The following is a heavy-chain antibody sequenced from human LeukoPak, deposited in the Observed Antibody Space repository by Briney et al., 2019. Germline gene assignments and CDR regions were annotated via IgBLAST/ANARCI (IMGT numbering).Heavy chain of an antibody. Sequence: GGSLRLSCAASGFIFSSFWMTWVRQAPGKGLEWVANIKQDGSEKYYVDSVKGLFTISRDNAKNSLYLQMNSLRAEDTAVYYCARDLPDYWGQGTLVTVSS. CDR3: ARDLPDY. CDR1: GFIFSSFW. CDR2: IKQDGSEK. V-gene: IGHV3-7*01. J-gene: IGHJ4*02.